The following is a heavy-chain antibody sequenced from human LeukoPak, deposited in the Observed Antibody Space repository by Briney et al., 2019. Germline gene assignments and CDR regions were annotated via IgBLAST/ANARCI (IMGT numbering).Heavy chain of an antibody. J-gene: IGHJ5*02. V-gene: IGHV4-34*01. CDR3: ARGSLGYCSSTSCYTAYNWNYFLS. CDR2: INHSGST. CDR1: GGSFSGYY. Sequence: SETLFLTCAVYGGSFSGYYWSWIRQPPGKGLEWIGEINHSGSTNYNPSLKSRVTISVDTSKNQFSLKLSSVTAADTAVYYCARGSLGYCSSTSCYTAYNWNYFLSCGQGTLVTVSS. D-gene: IGHD2-2*02.